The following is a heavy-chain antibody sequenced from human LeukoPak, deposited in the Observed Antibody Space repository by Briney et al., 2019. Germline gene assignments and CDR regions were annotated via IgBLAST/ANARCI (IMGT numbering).Heavy chain of an antibody. CDR1: GYTFTSYG. J-gene: IGHJ4*02. V-gene: IGHV1-18*01. CDR2: ISAYNGNT. CDR3: AKDGYDGSGAYIEY. Sequence: ASVKVSCKASGYTFTSYGISWVRQAPGQGLEWMGWISAYNGNTNYAQKLQGRVTMTTDTSTSTAYMELRSLRSEDTAVYYCAKDGYDGSGAYIEYWGQGTPVTVSS. D-gene: IGHD3-22*01.